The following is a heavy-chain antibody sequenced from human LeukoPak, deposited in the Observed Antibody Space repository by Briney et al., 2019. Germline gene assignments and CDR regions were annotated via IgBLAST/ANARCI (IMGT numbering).Heavy chain of an antibody. CDR3: ARDLSYNGGNTLGYFDS. D-gene: IGHD2-8*01. CDR1: GFTLSNYA. V-gene: IGHV3-23*01. Sequence: GGSLRLSCAASGFTLSNYAMNWVRQAPGKGLEWVSVISGSGDSTYYTDSVKGRFTISRDNSKSTLYLQMNSLRAEDTAVYYCARDLSYNGGNTLGYFDSWGQGALVTVSS. J-gene: IGHJ4*02. CDR2: ISGSGDST.